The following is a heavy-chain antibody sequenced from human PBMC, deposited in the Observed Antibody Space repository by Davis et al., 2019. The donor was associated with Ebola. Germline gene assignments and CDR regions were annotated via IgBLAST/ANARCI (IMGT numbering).Heavy chain of an antibody. V-gene: IGHV1-2*02. CDR1: GYTFTGYY. Sequence: ASVKVSCKASGYTFTGYYMHWVRQAPGQGLEWMGWINPNSGGTNYAQKFQGRVTMTRDTSISTAYMELSRLRSDDTAVYYCAVEDITGNFNFDYWGQGTLVTVSS. CDR2: INPNSGGT. CDR3: AVEDITGNFNFDY. D-gene: IGHD1-20*01. J-gene: IGHJ4*02.